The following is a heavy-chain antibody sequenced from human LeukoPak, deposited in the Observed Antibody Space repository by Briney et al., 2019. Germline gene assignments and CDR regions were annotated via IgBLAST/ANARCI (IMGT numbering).Heavy chain of an antibody. CDR2: ISTSSIYK. CDR1: GFTFSRYT. D-gene: IGHD2-15*01. J-gene: IGHJ4*02. CDR3: ATARSDLIYVY. Sequence: GGSLRLSCGASGFTFSRYTMNWVRQAPGKGLEWVASISTSSIYKYYGDPVKGRFTISRDNSRNSVYLQMDSLRAEDTAVYYCATARSDLIYVYWGQGTLVTVSS. V-gene: IGHV3-21*01.